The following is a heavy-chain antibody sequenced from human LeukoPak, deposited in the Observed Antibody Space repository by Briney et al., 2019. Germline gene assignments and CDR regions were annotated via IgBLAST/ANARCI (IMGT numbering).Heavy chain of an antibody. CDR3: TTDQSGWYLEVRSFDP. CDR1: GFSVSPIY. V-gene: IGHV3-53*01. D-gene: IGHD6-19*01. J-gene: IGHJ5*02. CDR2: IYPGGTT. Sequence: GGSLRLSCAVSGFSVSPIYMGWVRQAPGKGLEWVALIYPGGTTYYGDSVKGRFTISRDDSKNTLYLQMNSLKTEDTAVYYCTTDQSGWYLEVRSFDPWGQGTLVTVSS.